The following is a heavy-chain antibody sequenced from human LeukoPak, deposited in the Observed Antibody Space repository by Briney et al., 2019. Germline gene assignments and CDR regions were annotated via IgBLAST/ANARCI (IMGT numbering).Heavy chain of an antibody. CDR3: ARVHHTALDY. Sequence: HPGGSLRLSCAASGFTVSSNYMSWVRQAPGKGLEWVSVIYSGGSTYYADSVKGRFTISRDNSKNTLYLQMNSLRAEDTAVYYCARVHHTALDYWGQGTLVTVSS. CDR2: IYSGGST. CDR1: GFTVSSNY. J-gene: IGHJ4*02. V-gene: IGHV3-53*01. D-gene: IGHD5-18*01.